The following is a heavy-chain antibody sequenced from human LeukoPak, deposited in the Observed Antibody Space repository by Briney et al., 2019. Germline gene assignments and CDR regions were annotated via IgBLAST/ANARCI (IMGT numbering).Heavy chain of an antibody. CDR1: GVSISSGGYP. V-gene: IGHV4-30-2*01. D-gene: IGHD3-16*01. CDR3: ARGGDLAYFDY. CDR2: IYHSGST. Sequence: SETLSLTCAVSGVSISSGGYPWSWIRQPPGKGLEWIGYIYHSGSTYYNPSLKSRVTISVDRSKNQLSLKLSSVTAADTAVYYCARGGDLAYFDYWGQGTLVTVSS. J-gene: IGHJ4*02.